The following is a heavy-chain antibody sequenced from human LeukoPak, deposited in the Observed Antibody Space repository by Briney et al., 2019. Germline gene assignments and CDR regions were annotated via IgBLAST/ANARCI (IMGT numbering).Heavy chain of an antibody. CDR1: GYTFTSYG. Sequence: ASVTVSCTASGYTFTSYGISWVRQAPGQGLEWMGWISAYNGNTNYAQKLQGRVTMTTDTSTSTAYMELRSLRSDDTAVYYCARGGCNSASCYMAPFDYWGQGTLVTVSS. CDR3: ARGGCNSASCYMAPFDY. V-gene: IGHV1-18*01. CDR2: ISAYNGNT. J-gene: IGHJ4*02. D-gene: IGHD2-2*02.